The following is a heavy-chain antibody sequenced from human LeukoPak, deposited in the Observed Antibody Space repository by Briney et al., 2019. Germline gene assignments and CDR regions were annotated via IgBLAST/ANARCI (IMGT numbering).Heavy chain of an antibody. CDR3: ARAEVDTAMAKE. Sequence: PSETLSLTCTVSGYSISSGYYWGWIRQPPGKGLEWIGSIYHSGSTYYNPSLKSRVTISVDTSKNQFSLKLSSVTAADTAVYYCARAEVDTAMAKEWGQGTLVTVSS. J-gene: IGHJ4*02. CDR1: GYSISSGYY. D-gene: IGHD5-18*01. CDR2: IYHSGST. V-gene: IGHV4-38-2*02.